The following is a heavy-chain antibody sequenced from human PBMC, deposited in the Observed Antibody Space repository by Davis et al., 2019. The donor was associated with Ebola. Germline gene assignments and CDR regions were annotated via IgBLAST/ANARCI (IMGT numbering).Heavy chain of an antibody. J-gene: IGHJ4*02. CDR3: ARLALPKDYGDFYYFDY. CDR1: GYSFTSYW. Sequence: PGGSLRLSCKGSGYSFTSYWIGWVRQMPGKGLEWMGIIYPGDSDTRYSPSFQGQVTISADKSISTAYLQWSSLKASDTAMYYCARLALPKDYGDFYYFDYWGQGTLVTVSS. V-gene: IGHV5-51*01. D-gene: IGHD4-17*01. CDR2: IYPGDSDT.